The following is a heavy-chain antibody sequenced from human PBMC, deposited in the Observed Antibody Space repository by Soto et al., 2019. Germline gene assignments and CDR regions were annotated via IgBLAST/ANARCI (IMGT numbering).Heavy chain of an antibody. D-gene: IGHD3-10*01. V-gene: IGHV3-23*01. CDR1: GFTFSGYA. Sequence: EVQLLESGGDLVQPGRSLRLSCAASGFTFSGYAMSWVRQAPGKGLEWVSVIHGGGNSAYYADSVKGRFTISRDNSKNTRCLEMSRLRGEDTAVYYLAERRGRVPTSWPVHFWGQGTLVTCSS. J-gene: IGHJ4*02. CDR3: AERRGRVPTSWPVHF. CDR2: IHGGGNSA.